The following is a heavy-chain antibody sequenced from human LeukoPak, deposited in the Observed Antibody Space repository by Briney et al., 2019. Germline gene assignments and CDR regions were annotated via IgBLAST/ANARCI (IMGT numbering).Heavy chain of an antibody. V-gene: IGHV3-53*04. Sequence: GGSLRLSCAASGFTVGSNYMSWVRQAPGKGLEWVSVIYSGGSTYYADSVKGRFTISRHNSKNTLYLQMNSLRAEDTAVYYCARGSSHWEFDYWGQGTLVTVSS. D-gene: IGHD2-2*01. J-gene: IGHJ4*02. CDR3: ARGSSHWEFDY. CDR1: GFTVGSNY. CDR2: IYSGGST.